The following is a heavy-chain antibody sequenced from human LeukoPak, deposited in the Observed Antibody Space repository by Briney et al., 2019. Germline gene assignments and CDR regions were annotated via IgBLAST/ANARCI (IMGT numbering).Heavy chain of an antibody. CDR3: ARGRNWQTFYHYYMDV. V-gene: IGHV4-34*01. Sequence: SETLSLTCGVSGGSFSGHYWTWLRQTPGKGLEWMVEINHGGVTNYNPSLKSRVSISIDTSTNEISLNMSSVTAADTGIYYCARGRNWQTFYHYYMDVWGKGATVTVS. CDR2: INHGGVT. J-gene: IGHJ6*03. D-gene: IGHD1-14*01. CDR1: GGSFSGHY.